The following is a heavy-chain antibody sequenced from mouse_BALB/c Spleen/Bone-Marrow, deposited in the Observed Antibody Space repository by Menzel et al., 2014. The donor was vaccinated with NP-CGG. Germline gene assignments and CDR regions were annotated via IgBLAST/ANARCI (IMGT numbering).Heavy chain of an antibody. CDR1: GFTFSSFG. Sequence: EVHLVESGGGLVQPGGSRKLSCAASGFTFSSFGMHWVRQAPEKGLEWVAYISSGSSTIYYADTLEGRFTISRDNPKNTLFLQMTSLRSEDTAMYYCARSRLRGYYFDYWGQGTTLTVSS. CDR3: ARSRLRGYYFDY. D-gene: IGHD3-2*02. V-gene: IGHV5-17*02. J-gene: IGHJ2*01. CDR2: ISSGSSTI.